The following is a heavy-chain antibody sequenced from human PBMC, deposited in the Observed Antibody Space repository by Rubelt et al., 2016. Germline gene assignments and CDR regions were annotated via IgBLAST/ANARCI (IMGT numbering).Heavy chain of an antibody. CDR3: ARPNYSNYCFDS. D-gene: IGHD4-11*01. CDR2: LYHGGNT. Sequence: QVQLQESGPGLVKPSETLSLTCTVSGYSISSGYYWGWIRQPPGKGLEWIGSLYHGGNTYSNPSLKSRVTISVDTSKNQFSLKLGSVTAADTAWYFCARPNYSNYCFDSWGQGTLVTVSS. V-gene: IGHV4-38-2*02. CDR1: GYSISSGYY. J-gene: IGHJ4*02.